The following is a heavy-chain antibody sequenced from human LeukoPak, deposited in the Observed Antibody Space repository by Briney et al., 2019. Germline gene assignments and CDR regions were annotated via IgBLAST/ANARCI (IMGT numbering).Heavy chain of an antibody. CDR3: ARAGTGDRSAVFDY. D-gene: IGHD7-27*01. CDR1: GGPFSGYY. Sequence: PSETLSLTCAVYGGPFSGYYWNWIRQPPGKGLEWIGEINHKGYTNYNPSLESRVTISVDTSKNQFSLKVYSLTAADTAVYFCARAGTGDRSAVFDYWGQEILVTVSS. J-gene: IGHJ4*02. V-gene: IGHV4-34*01. CDR2: INHKGYT.